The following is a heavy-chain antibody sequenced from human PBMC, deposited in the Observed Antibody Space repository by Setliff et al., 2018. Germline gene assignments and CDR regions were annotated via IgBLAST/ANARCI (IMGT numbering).Heavy chain of an antibody. V-gene: IGHV3-23*01. J-gene: IGHJ4*02. CDR3: GKDSFLNQPVDY. CDR1: GFTFTSYA. CDR2: ISGSGGST. Sequence: SGGSRRLSCAASGFTFTSYAMNWVRQAPGKGLEWVSAISGSGGSTTYADSVKGRFTISRDNSRNTLYLEMDGLRVEDTAVYYCGKDSFLNQPVDYWGQGTLVTVSS.